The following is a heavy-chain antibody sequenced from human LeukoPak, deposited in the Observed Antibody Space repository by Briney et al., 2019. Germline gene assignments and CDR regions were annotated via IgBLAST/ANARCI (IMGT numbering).Heavy chain of an antibody. Sequence: PSETLPLTCTVSGGSISSGGYYWSWIRQPPGKGLEWIGYIYHSGSTYYNPSLKSRVTMSVDTSKNQFSLKLSSVTAADTAVYYCARKGSSKGSFDYWGQGTLVTVSS. V-gene: IGHV4-30-2*01. J-gene: IGHJ4*02. D-gene: IGHD6-6*01. CDR2: IYHSGST. CDR1: GGSISSGGYY. CDR3: ARKGSSKGSFDY.